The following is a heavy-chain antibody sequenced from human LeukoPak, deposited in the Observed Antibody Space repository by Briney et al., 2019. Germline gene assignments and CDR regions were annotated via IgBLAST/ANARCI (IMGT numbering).Heavy chain of an antibody. Sequence: QPGGSLRLSCAASGFTFSSYSMNWVRQAPGKGLEWVSYISSSSTIYYADSVKGRFTISRDNAKNSLYLQMNSLRAEDTAVYYCARDWRFGELYDYYYMDVWGKGTTVTVSS. J-gene: IGHJ6*03. CDR1: GFTFSSYS. D-gene: IGHD3-10*01. CDR2: ISSSSTI. V-gene: IGHV3-48*04. CDR3: ARDWRFGELYDYYYMDV.